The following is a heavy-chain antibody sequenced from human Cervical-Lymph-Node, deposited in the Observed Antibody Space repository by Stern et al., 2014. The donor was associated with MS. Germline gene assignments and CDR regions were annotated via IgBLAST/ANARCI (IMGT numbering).Heavy chain of an antibody. CDR1: GFTFISYS. D-gene: IGHD3-16*01. V-gene: IGHV3-48*02. CDR3: ARSASIGDY. Sequence: EAQLVESGGGLVQPGGSLRLSCAASGFTFISYSMNWVRQAPGKGLEWVSYISSGSRSIYYADSVRGRFTISRDNAKNALYLQMNSLRDEDTAVYYCARSASIGDYWGQGTLVTVSS. CDR2: ISSGSRSI. J-gene: IGHJ4*02.